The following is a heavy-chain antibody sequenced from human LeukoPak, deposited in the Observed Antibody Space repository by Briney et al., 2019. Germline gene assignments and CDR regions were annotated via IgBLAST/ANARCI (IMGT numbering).Heavy chain of an antibody. V-gene: IGHV3-23*01. D-gene: IGHD2-15*01. Sequence: GGSLRLSCAASGFTFSSYAMSWARQAPGKGLEWVSAISGSGGSTYYADSVKGRFTISRDNSKNTLYLQMNSLRAEDTAVYYCAKDPVYCSGGSCYSDPYYFDYWGQGTLVTVSS. CDR3: AKDPVYCSGGSCYSDPYYFDY. J-gene: IGHJ4*02. CDR1: GFTFSSYA. CDR2: ISGSGGST.